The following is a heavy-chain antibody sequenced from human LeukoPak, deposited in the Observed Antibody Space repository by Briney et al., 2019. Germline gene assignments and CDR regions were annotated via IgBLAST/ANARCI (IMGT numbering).Heavy chain of an antibody. CDR2: INPNSGGT. CDR1: GYTFTGYY. Sequence: GASVKVSCKASGYTFTGYYMHWVRQAPGQGLEWMGWINPNSGGTNYAQKFQGRVTMTRDTTISTAYMVLSRLRSDDTAVYYCARVRAAAATTVDYWGQGTLVTVSS. CDR3: ARVRAAAATTVDY. J-gene: IGHJ4*02. V-gene: IGHV1-2*02. D-gene: IGHD6-13*01.